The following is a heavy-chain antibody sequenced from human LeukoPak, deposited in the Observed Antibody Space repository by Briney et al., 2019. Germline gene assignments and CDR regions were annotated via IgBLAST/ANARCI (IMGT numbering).Heavy chain of an antibody. J-gene: IGHJ4*02. CDR1: GGSFSGYY. CDR2: INHSGST. CDR3: ARGRHCRSTSCHVELDY. V-gene: IGHV4-34*01. D-gene: IGHD2-2*01. Sequence: SETLSLTCAVYGGSFSGYYWRWIRQPPGKGLEWIGEINHSGSTNYNPSLKSRVTISVDTSKNQFSLKLSSVAAADTAVYYCARGRHCRSTSCHVELDYWGQGTLVTVSS.